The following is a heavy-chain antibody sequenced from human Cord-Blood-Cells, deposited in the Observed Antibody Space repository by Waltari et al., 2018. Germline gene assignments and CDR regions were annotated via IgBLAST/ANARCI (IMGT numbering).Heavy chain of an antibody. Sequence: QVQLQESGPGLVKPSETLSLTCTVSGYSLSSGYYWGWLRQPPGKGLEWIGSIYHSGSTYYNPSLKSRVTISVDTSKNQFSLKLSSVTAADTAVYYCARDLRVRFLEWLFDYWGQGTLVTVSS. D-gene: IGHD3-3*01. CDR3: ARDLRVRFLEWLFDY. CDR2: IYHSGST. J-gene: IGHJ4*02. CDR1: GYSLSSGYY. V-gene: IGHV4-38-2*02.